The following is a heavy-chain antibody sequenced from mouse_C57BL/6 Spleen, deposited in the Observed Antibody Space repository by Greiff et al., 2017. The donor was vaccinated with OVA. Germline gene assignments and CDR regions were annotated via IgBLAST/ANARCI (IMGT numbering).Heavy chain of an antibody. D-gene: IGHD1-1*01. CDR2: INPNNGGT. Sequence: EVQLQQSGPELVKPGASVKMSCKASGYTFTDYNMHWVKQSHGKSLEWIGYINPNNGGTSYNQKFKGKATLTVNTSSSTAYMELRSLTSEDSAVYYCAKDYYGSSYDYFDYWGQGTTLTVSS. V-gene: IGHV1-22*01. J-gene: IGHJ2*01. CDR1: GYTFTDYN. CDR3: AKDYYGSSYDYFDY.